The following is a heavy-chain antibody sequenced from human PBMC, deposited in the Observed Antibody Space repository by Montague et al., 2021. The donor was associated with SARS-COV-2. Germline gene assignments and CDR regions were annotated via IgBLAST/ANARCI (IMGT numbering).Heavy chain of an antibody. CDR1: GGSISSYY. J-gene: IGHJ6*02. CDR3: ARDSRASGWGYWYHGLDV. CDR2: IYSSGST. Sequence: SETLSLTCTVPGGSISSYYWSWIRQPAGKGLEWIGRIYSSGSTNYNPSLKSRVTMSVDTSKNQFSLKLSSVTAADTALYYCARDSRASGWGYWYHGLDVWGQGTTVIVSS. V-gene: IGHV4-4*07. D-gene: IGHD6-19*01.